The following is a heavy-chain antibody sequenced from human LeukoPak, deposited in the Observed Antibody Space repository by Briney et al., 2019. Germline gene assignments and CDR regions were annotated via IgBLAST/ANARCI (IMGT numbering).Heavy chain of an antibody. V-gene: IGHV3-30*03. Sequence: GGSLRLSCAASGFTFSSYGMHWVRQAPGKGLEWVAVISYDGSNKYYADSVKGRFTISRDNSKNTLYLQMNSLRAEDTAVYYCASPPKGSSGYYYYWGQGTLVTVSS. D-gene: IGHD3-22*01. CDR3: ASPPKGSSGYYYY. CDR2: ISYDGSNK. CDR1: GFTFSSYG. J-gene: IGHJ4*02.